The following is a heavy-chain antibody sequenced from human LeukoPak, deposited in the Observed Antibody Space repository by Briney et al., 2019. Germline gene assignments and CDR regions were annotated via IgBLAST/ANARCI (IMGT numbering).Heavy chain of an antibody. D-gene: IGHD3-10*01. CDR2: IQDEGRSK. CDR3: AKVARVSYSEYFQN. Sequence: GGPLRLSCAASGFTFSSYGMHWVRQAPGKGLEWVAFIQDEGRSKIYADSVQGRFTVSRDNSRNTMYLQMNSLRVEDTAVYYCAKVARVSYSEYFQNWGQGTLVTVSS. J-gene: IGHJ1*01. CDR1: GFTFSSYG. V-gene: IGHV3-30*02.